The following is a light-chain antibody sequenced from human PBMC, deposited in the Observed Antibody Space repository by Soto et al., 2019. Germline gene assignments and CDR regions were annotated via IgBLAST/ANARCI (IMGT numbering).Light chain of an antibody. V-gene: IGKV1-5*03. J-gene: IGKJ1*01. CDR1: QSIGSW. CDR2: PAS. Sequence: DIQMTQSPSTLSASVGDTVTIFCRASQSIGSWLAWYQQKPGKAPDLLIYPASLLDSGVPSRFSGNGSGTEFALTISSLQPDESGTYYCQQSAFYPRTFGQGTKVEI. CDR3: QQSAFYPRT.